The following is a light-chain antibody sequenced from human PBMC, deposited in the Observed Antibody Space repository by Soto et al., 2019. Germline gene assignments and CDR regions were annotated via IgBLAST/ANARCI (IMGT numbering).Light chain of an antibody. CDR3: QQYHNWWT. Sequence: EMVMTESPATLSVSPGERATLSCRASQSVSSNLAWYQQKPGQAPRLLIYGASTRVTGIPARFSGSGSGTEFTLTISSLQSEDFAVYYCQQYHNWWTFGQGTKVDI. CDR1: QSVSSN. V-gene: IGKV3-15*01. J-gene: IGKJ1*01. CDR2: GAS.